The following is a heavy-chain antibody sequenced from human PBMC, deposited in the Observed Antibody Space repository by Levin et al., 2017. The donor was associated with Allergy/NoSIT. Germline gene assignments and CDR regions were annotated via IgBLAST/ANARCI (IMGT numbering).Heavy chain of an antibody. CDR3: VRDNSRRVAAAGTAFDI. V-gene: IGHV5-51*01. CDR2: IYPGDSDT. Sequence: PGESLKISCKGSGYSFTSYWIGWVRQMPGKGLEWMGIIYPGDSDTRYSPSFQGQVTISADKSISTAYLQWSSLKASDTAMYYCVRDNSRRVAAAGTAFDIWGQGTMVTVSS. J-gene: IGHJ3*02. D-gene: IGHD6-13*01. CDR1: GYSFTSYW.